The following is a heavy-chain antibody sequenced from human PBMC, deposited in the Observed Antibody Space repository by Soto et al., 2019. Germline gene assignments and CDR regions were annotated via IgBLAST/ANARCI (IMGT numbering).Heavy chain of an antibody. J-gene: IGHJ3*02. Sequence: QVQLLQSGAEVKKPGASVKVSCKASGYRFTSRTMHWVRQAPGQRLEWMGWIIAGSGNTKYSQNLQGRLTITRDTSASTVYMDLSSLRFEDTAVYYCARLGYCGGDSCYPLYIWGQGTMVIVSS. D-gene: IGHD2-15*01. CDR2: IIAGSGNT. CDR3: ARLGYCGGDSCYPLYI. V-gene: IGHV1-3*01. CDR1: GYRFTSRT.